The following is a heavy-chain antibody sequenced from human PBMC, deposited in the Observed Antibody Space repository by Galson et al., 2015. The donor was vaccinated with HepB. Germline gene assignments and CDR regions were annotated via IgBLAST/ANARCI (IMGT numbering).Heavy chain of an antibody. CDR1: GGSFSGYY. J-gene: IGHJ5*02. CDR3: AREKVVPAAMKANWFDP. Sequence: TLSLTCAVYGGSFSGYYWSWIRQPPGKGLEWIGEINHSGSTNYSPSLKSRVTISVDTSKNQFSLKLSSVTAADTAVYYCAREKVVPAAMKANWFDPWGQGTLVTVSS. CDR2: INHSGST. V-gene: IGHV4-34*01. D-gene: IGHD2-2*01.